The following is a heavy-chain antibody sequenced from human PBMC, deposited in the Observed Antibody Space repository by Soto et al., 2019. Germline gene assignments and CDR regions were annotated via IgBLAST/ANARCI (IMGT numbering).Heavy chain of an antibody. CDR3: ARAPPGYDSSGPGY. J-gene: IGHJ4*02. D-gene: IGHD3-22*01. V-gene: IGHV3-7*03. CDR1: GFTFSSDW. Sequence: LRLSCAASGFTFSSDWMSWVRQAPGKGLEWVANIKQDGSEKYYVDSVKGRFTISRDNAKNSLYLQMNSLRAEDTAVYYCARAPPGYDSSGPGYWGQGTLVTVSS. CDR2: IKQDGSEK.